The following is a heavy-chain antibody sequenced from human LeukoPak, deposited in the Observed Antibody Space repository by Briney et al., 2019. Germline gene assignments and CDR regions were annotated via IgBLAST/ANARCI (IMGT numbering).Heavy chain of an antibody. D-gene: IGHD5-12*01. J-gene: IGHJ4*02. CDR3: ARGAGGYDLAY. CDR2: ISHDGNDK. Sequence: SGGSLRLSCAASGFTFSSYGMYWVRQAPGKGLEWVAVISHDGNDKYYGDSVKGRFTISRDNSKNTLYLQMNSLRAEDTAVYYCARGAGGYDLAYWGQGTLVTVSS. V-gene: IGHV3-30*03. CDR1: GFTFSSYG.